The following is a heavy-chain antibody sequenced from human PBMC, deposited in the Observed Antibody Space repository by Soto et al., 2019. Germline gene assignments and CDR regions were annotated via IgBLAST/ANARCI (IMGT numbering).Heavy chain of an antibody. V-gene: IGHV3-30*03. J-gene: IGHJ5*02. Sequence: VQLVESGGGVVQPGRSLRLSCAASGFTINSYGMHWVRQSPGKGLEWVAVISYDGTNKDYVDSVKGRFTISRDISTNTVYLQMNSLRPEDTAVYYCAIFIVIQPAATFPWGQGTLVTVSS. CDR2: ISYDGTNK. D-gene: IGHD5-18*01. CDR1: GFTINSYG. CDR3: AIFIVIQPAATFP.